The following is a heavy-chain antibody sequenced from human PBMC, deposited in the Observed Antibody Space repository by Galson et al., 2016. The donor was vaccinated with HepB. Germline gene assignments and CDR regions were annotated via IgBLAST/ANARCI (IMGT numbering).Heavy chain of an antibody. CDR2: LYIDGRT. J-gene: IGHJ5*02. V-gene: IGHV3-53*01. CDR3: ATLSYSISYRYWFDP. D-gene: IGHD3-3*02. Sequence: WVRQAPGKGLEWVSVLYIDGRTYYADSVKGRFTISRDDSKNTLYLQMNSLRAEDTAVYYCATLSYSISYRYWFDPWGQGTLVTVSS.